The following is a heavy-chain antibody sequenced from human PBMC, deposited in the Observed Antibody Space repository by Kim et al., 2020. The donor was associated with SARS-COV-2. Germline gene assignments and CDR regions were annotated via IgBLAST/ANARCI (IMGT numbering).Heavy chain of an antibody. Sequence: KGRFTISRDISKNTLYLQMNSLRAEDTAVYYCAKDGYYYGSGSSNSYFDYWGRGTLVTVSS. J-gene: IGHJ4*02. CDR3: AKDGYYYGSGSSNSYFDY. D-gene: IGHD3-10*01. V-gene: IGHV3-23*01.